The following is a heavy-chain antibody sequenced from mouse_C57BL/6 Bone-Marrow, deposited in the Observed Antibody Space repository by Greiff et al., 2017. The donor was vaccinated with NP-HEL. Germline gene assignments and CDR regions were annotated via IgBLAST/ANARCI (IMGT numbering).Heavy chain of an antibody. CDR1: GYTFTSYW. J-gene: IGHJ4*01. CDR2: MHPNSGST. Sequence: QVQLQQPGAELVKPGASVTLSCKASGYTFTSYWMHWVKQRPGQGLEWIGMMHPNSGSTNYNEKFKSKATLTVDKSSSTAYMQHSSLTANDSAVYYCASLAGYYYAMDNWGQGTSVTVSS. D-gene: IGHD2-2*01. CDR3: ASLAGYYYAMDN. V-gene: IGHV1-64*01.